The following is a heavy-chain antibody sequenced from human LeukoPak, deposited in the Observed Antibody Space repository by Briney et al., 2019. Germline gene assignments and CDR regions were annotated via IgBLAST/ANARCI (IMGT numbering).Heavy chain of an antibody. CDR1: GGSISGYY. CDR3: ARLRYGSYGMDV. J-gene: IGHJ6*02. V-gene: IGHV4-59*01. Sequence: SETLSLTCTVSGGSISGYYWSWIRQPPGKGLEWIGYIYYSGSTNYNPSLKSRVTISVDTSKNQFSLKLSSVTAADTAVYYCARLRYGSYGMDVWGQGTTVTVSS. CDR2: IYYSGST. D-gene: IGHD3-16*01.